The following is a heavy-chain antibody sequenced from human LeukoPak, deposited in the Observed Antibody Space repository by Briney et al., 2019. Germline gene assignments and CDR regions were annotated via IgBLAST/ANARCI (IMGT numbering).Heavy chain of an antibody. D-gene: IGHD3-10*01. CDR2: INPSGGST. Sequence: GASVKVSCKASGYTFTSYYMHWVRQAPGQGLEWMGIINPSGGSTSYAQKLQGRVTMTTDTSTSTAYMELRSLRSDDTAVCYCARDEEFLRNFDYWGQGTLVTVSS. V-gene: IGHV1-46*01. CDR3: ARDEEFLRNFDY. J-gene: IGHJ4*02. CDR1: GYTFTSYY.